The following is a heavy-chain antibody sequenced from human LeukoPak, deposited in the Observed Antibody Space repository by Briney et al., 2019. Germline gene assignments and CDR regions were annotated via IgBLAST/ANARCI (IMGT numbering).Heavy chain of an antibody. D-gene: IGHD5-12*01. J-gene: IGHJ4*02. CDR1: GFTFSSYG. CDR2: ISYDGSNK. V-gene: IGHV3-30*18. CDR3: AKDLYSGYDYVVY. Sequence: GRSLRLSCAASGFTFSSYGMHWVRQAPGKGLEWVAVISYDGSNKYYADSVKGRFTISRDNSKNTLYLQMNSLRAEDTAVYYCAKDLYSGYDYVVYWGQGTLVTVSS.